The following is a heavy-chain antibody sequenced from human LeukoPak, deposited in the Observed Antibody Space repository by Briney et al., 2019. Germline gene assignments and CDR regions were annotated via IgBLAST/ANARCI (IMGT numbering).Heavy chain of an antibody. Sequence: GGSLRLSCAASGFTFSSYVMSWVRQAPGKGLEWVSAITMTGGSTYYADSVKGRFTISRDNSKNTLYLQMNSLRAEDTAVYYCAKGDDILTAYSAFDYWGQGTLVTVSS. D-gene: IGHD3-9*01. CDR1: GFTFSSYV. J-gene: IGHJ4*02. V-gene: IGHV3-23*01. CDR2: ITMTGGST. CDR3: AKGDDILTAYSAFDY.